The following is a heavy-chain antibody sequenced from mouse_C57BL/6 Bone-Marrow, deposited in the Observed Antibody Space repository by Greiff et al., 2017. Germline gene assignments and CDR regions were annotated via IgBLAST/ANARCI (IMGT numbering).Heavy chain of an antibody. J-gene: IGHJ2*01. CDR1: GFNIKDDY. Sequence: VQLQQSGAELVRPGASVKLSCTASGFNIKDDYLHWVKQRPEQGLEWIGWIDPENGDTAYASKFQGKATITAYTSSNTAYLQLRSLTSEDTAVYYCTTPIYYDYDLDYWGQGTTLTVSS. D-gene: IGHD2-4*01. CDR2: IDPENGDT. CDR3: TTPIYYDYDLDY. V-gene: IGHV14-4*01.